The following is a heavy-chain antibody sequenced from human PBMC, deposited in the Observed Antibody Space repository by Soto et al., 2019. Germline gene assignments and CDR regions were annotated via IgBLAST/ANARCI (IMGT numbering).Heavy chain of an antibody. CDR2: FNPILSFS. CDR1: GDTFNFYT. D-gene: IGHD3-10*01. J-gene: IGHJ4*02. CDR3: ATSFGSGSRAFDY. V-gene: IGHV1-69*02. Sequence: QVQLVQSGAEVKKPGSSVKVSCKASGDTFNFYTINWVRQAPGLGLEWMGRFNPILSFSNSALKFQRRVTLTADKSTSTAYMVLSSLRSEDTAIYYCATSFGSGSRAFDYWGQGALVTVSS.